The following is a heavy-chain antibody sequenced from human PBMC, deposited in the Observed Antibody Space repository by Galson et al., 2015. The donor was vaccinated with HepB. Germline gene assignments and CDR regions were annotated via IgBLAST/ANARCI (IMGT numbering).Heavy chain of an antibody. D-gene: IGHD6-13*01. CDR1: GFDFNKYW. CDR2: IKEDGSEE. V-gene: IGHV3-7*03. J-gene: IGHJ6*02. Sequence: SLRLSCAASGFDFNKYWMSWVRQPPGKGLEWVATIKEDGSEEYYGDSVKGRFTLSGDNAKNSVYLQMNSLRAEDTAVYYCARDYSSSWWLYYYYGMDVWGQGTTVTVSS. CDR3: ARDYSSSWWLYYYYGMDV.